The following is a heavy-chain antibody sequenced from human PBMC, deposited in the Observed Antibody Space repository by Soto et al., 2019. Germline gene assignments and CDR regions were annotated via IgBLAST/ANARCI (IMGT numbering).Heavy chain of an antibody. J-gene: IGHJ3*02. CDR3: ARQSYSSGWPNDAFDI. CDR2: IYPGDSDT. D-gene: IGHD6-19*01. V-gene: IGHV5-51*01. Sequence: PXESLKISCKGAGYSFTSYGIGWVRQIPGKGLEWMGIIYPGDSDTRYSPSFQGQVTISADKSISTAYLQWSSLKASDTAMYYCARQSYSSGWPNDAFDIWGQGTMVTVSS. CDR1: GYSFTSYG.